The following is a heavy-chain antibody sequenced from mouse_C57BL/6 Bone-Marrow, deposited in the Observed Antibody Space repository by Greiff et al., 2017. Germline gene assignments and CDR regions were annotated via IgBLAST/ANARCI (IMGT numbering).Heavy chain of an antibody. CDR2: IRNKANGYTT. Sequence: EVQRVESGGGLVQPGGSLSLSCAASGFTFTDYYMSWVRQPPGKALEWLGFIRNKANGYTTEYSASVKGRFTISRDNSQSILYLQMNALRAEDSATYYCARYEDSNYVPSMDYWGQGTSVTVSS. CDR3: ARYEDSNYVPSMDY. D-gene: IGHD2-5*01. V-gene: IGHV7-3*01. CDR1: GFTFTDYY. J-gene: IGHJ4*01.